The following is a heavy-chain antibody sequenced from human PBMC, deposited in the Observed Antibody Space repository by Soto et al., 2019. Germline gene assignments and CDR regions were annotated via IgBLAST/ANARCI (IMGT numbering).Heavy chain of an antibody. J-gene: IGHJ1*01. CDR2: INWNSGSI. D-gene: IGHD6-13*01. Sequence: GGSLRLSCAASGFTFDDYAMHWVRQVPGKGLEWVSGINWNSGSIGYGDSVKGRFAISRDNAKNSLHLQMNSLSAEDAAFYYCVKDESINWYSGHFRHWGQGTLVTVS. CDR1: GFTFDDYA. V-gene: IGHV3-9*01. CDR3: VKDESINWYSGHFRH.